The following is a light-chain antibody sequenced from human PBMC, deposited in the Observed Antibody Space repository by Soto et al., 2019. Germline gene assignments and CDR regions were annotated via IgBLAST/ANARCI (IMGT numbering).Light chain of an antibody. J-gene: IGLJ1*01. V-gene: IGLV1-40*01. Sequence: QLVLTQPPSVSGAPGQRVTISCTGSSSNIGAGYDVHWYQQLPGTAPKLLIYGNSNRPSGVPDRFSGSKSGTSASLAITGLQDEDEADYYCQSYDSSLSEVFGTGTKLTVL. CDR3: QSYDSSLSEV. CDR2: GNS. CDR1: SSNIGAGYD.